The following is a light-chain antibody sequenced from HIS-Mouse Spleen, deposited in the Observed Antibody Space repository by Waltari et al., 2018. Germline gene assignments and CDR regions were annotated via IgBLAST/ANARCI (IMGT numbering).Light chain of an antibody. J-gene: IGLJ3*02. Sequence: SSELTQDPAVSVALGQTVRIPCQGASLRSYYASWYQQKPGQAPVLVIYGKNNRPSGIPDRFAGSSSGNTASWTITGAQAEDEADYYCNSRDSSGNHWVFGGGTKLTVL. V-gene: IGLV3-19*01. CDR2: GKN. CDR3: NSRDSSGNHWV. CDR1: SLRSYY.